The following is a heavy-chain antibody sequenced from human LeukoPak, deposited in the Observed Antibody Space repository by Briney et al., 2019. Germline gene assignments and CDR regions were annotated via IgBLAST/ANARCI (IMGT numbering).Heavy chain of an antibody. Sequence: PSETLSLTCTVSGGSISSGGYYWSWIRQHPGKGLEWIGYIYYSGSTYYNPSLKSRVTISVDTSKNQFSLKLSSVTAADTAVYYCARDQRITMIVVVRGAFDIRGQGTMVTVSS. CDR3: ARDQRITMIVVVRGAFDI. J-gene: IGHJ3*02. CDR2: IYYSGST. CDR1: GGSISSGGYY. D-gene: IGHD3-22*01. V-gene: IGHV4-31*03.